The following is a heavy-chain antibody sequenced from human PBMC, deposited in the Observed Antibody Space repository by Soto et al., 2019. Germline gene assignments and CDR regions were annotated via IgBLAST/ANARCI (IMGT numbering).Heavy chain of an antibody. V-gene: IGHV4-39*01. J-gene: IGHJ4*02. D-gene: IGHD2-2*01. CDR3: ARRGCSSTSCFSYDY. CDR2: IYYSGST. CDR1: GGSISSSSYY. Sequence: QLQLQESGPGLVKPSETLSLTCTVSGGSISSSSYYWGWIRQPPGKGLEWIGSIYYSGSTYYNPSLKSRVTISVDTSKNQFSLKLSSVTAAATAVYYCARRGCSSTSCFSYDYWGQGTLVTVSS.